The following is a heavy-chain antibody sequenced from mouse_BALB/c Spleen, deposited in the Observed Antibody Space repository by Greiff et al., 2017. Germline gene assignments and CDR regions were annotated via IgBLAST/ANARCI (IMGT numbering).Heavy chain of an antibody. CDR2: ISDGGSYT. CDR1: GFTFSDYY. CDR3: ARRSYAMDY. J-gene: IGHJ4*01. V-gene: IGHV5-4*02. Sequence: EVNVVESGGGLVKPGGSLKLSCAASGFTFSDYYMYWVRQTPEKRLEWVATISDGGSYTYYPDSVKGRFTISRDNAKNNLYLQMSSLKSEDTAMYYCARRSYAMDYWGQGTSVTVSS.